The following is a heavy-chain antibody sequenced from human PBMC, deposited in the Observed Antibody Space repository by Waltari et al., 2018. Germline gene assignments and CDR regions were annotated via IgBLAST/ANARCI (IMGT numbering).Heavy chain of an antibody. CDR2: IYYSGST. Sequence: QLQLQESGPGLVKPSETLSLTCTVPGGSIRSSSYYLGWIRQRPGKGLEWIGRIYYSGSTYYNPSLKSRVTISVDTSKNQFSLKLSSVTAADTAVYYCARVSDYGDYSLRIHWFDPWGQGTLVTVSS. V-gene: IGHV4-39*07. J-gene: IGHJ5*02. D-gene: IGHD4-17*01. CDR1: GGSIRSSSYY. CDR3: ARVSDYGDYSLRIHWFDP.